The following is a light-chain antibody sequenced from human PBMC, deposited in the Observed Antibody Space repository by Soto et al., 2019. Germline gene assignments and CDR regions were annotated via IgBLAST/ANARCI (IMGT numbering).Light chain of an antibody. V-gene: IGLV1-51*01. CDR3: GVWDSALSLWL. CDR2: DTN. CDR1: GSNTGNNF. J-gene: IGLJ3*02. Sequence: QSVLTQLPSVSAAPGQKVTISCSGGGSNTGNNFVSWYQQFPQTAPKLLIYDTNKRPSGIPDRFSGSKSGTSATLDIARLQTADEADYYCGVWDSALSLWLFGGGTKVTVL.